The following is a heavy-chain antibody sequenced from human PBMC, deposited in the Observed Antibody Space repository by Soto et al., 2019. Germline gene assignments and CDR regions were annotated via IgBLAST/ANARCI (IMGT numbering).Heavy chain of an antibody. Sequence: VGSLRLSCVSSVITFGSRAMSCVRQSPGEGLEWVSTITDTGGDTKYADSVRGRFTMSRDNSKKTLYLQMNSLRVEDSALYYCARGSTDSYPGSRIFEFWGRGTLVSVSS. V-gene: IGHV3-23*01. CDR3: ARGSTDSYPGSRIFEF. J-gene: IGHJ4*02. D-gene: IGHD3-10*01. CDR1: VITFGSRA. CDR2: ITDTGGDT.